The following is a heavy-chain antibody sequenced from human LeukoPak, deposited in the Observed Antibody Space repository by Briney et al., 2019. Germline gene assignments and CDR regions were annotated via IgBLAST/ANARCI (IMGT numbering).Heavy chain of an antibody. CDR3: ARGWFSQYQLLGHWFDP. CDR1: GGSFSGYY. D-gene: IGHD2-2*01. V-gene: IGHV4-34*01. J-gene: IGHJ5*02. Sequence: SETLSLTCAVYGGSFSGYYWSWIRQPPGKGLEWIGEINHSGSTNYNLSLKSRVTISVDTSKNQFSLKLSSVTAADTAVYYCARGWFSQYQLLGHWFDPWGQGTLVTVSS. CDR2: INHSGST.